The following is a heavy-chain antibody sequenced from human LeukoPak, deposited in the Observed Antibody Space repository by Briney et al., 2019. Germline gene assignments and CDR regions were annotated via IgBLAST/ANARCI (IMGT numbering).Heavy chain of an antibody. V-gene: IGHV4-39*01. D-gene: IGHD6-19*01. CDR2: IYCSGST. CDR1: GGSISSSSYY. J-gene: IGHJ4*02. CDR3: ASRYSSGWYYFDY. Sequence: PSETLSLTCTVSGGSISSSSYYWGWIRQPPGKGLEWIGSIYCSGSTYYNPSLKSRVTISVDTSKNQFSLKLSSVTAADTAVYYCASRYSSGWYYFDYWGQGTLVTVSS.